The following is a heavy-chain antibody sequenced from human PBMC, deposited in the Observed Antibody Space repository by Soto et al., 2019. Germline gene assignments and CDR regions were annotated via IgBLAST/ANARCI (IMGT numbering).Heavy chain of an antibody. Sequence: QVQLQESGPGLVKPSETLSLTCTVSGGSTSGGVHSWSWIRQPPGKGLEWIGHIFDSGSTYYNPSLKSRLTISVDTSKNQFSLRLSSVTAADTAVYYCAREIMPLTNDWYFDLWGRGTLVTVSS. V-gene: IGHV4-30-4*01. CDR1: GGSTSGGVHS. CDR3: AREIMPLTNDWYFDL. D-gene: IGHD2-8*01. CDR2: IFDSGST. J-gene: IGHJ2*01.